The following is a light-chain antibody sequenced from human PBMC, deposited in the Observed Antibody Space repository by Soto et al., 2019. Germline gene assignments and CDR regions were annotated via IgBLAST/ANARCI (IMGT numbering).Light chain of an antibody. Sequence: DIQMEQSPSSLSASVGDRVTITCRASQSISSYLNWYQQRPGTAPKLLIHTASSLESEVPSRFSGSGSGTHFTLTITSLQPEDFATYYCQQSFNTLPYTFGQGTKLE. CDR2: TAS. CDR1: QSISSY. CDR3: QQSFNTLPYT. V-gene: IGKV1-39*01. J-gene: IGKJ2*01.